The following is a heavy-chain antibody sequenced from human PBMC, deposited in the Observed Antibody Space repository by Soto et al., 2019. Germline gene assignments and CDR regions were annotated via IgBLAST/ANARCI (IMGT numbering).Heavy chain of an antibody. V-gene: IGHV3-7*03. D-gene: IGHD3-22*01. CDR3: SSSYSPWYFDY. Sequence: LRLSCAASGFTFSSYWMSWVRQAPGKGLEWVANIKQDGSEKYYVDSVKGRFTISRDNAKNSLYLQMNSLRAEDTAVYYCSSSYSPWYFDYWGQGTLVTVSS. CDR1: GFTFSSYW. CDR2: IKQDGSEK. J-gene: IGHJ4*02.